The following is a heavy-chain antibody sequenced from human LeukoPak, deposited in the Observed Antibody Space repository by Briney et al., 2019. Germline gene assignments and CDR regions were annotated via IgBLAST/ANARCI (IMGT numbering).Heavy chain of an antibody. CDR1: GYTFTRYW. CDR3: ARTMTYYHDSSGSYYYGMDV. CDR2: IYPGDSDT. V-gene: IGHV5-51*01. J-gene: IGHJ6*02. D-gene: IGHD3-22*01. Sequence: ESLKISCKGSGYTFTRYWIGWVRQMPGKGLEWMGIIYPGDSDTRYSPSFQGQVTTSADKSISTAYLQWSSLKASDTAIYYCARTMTYYHDSSGSYYYGMDVWGQGTTVTVSS.